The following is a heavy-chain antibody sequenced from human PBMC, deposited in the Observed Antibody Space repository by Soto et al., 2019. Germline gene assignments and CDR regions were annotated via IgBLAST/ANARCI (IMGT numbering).Heavy chain of an antibody. CDR3: ARGRFLEWLLKTRTYNGFDP. J-gene: IGHJ5*02. V-gene: IGHV1-3*01. D-gene: IGHD3-3*01. Sequence: ASVKVSCKASGYTFTNYAMHWVRQAPGQRLEWMGWINAGNGNTKYSQKFQGRVTITRDTSASTAYMELSSLRSEDTAIYYCARGRFLEWLLKTRTYNGFDPWAREPWSPSPQ. CDR2: INAGNGNT. CDR1: GYTFTNYA.